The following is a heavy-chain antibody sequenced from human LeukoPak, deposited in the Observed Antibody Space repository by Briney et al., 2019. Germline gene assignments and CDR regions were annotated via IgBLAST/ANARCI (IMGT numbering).Heavy chain of an antibody. CDR3: AKDVGSGSSSASYFEY. V-gene: IGHV3-7*03. CDR1: GFTFSSYW. J-gene: IGHJ4*02. CDR2: IKQDGSEK. D-gene: IGHD1-26*01. Sequence: PGGSLRLSCAASGFTFSSYWMSWVRQAPGKGLEWVANIKQDGSEKYYADSVKGRFTISRDNAKNSLYLQMNSLRAEDTALYYCAKDVGSGSSSASYFEYWGQGTLVTVSS.